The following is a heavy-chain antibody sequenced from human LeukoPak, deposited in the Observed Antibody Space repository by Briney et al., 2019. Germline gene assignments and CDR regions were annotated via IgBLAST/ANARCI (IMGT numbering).Heavy chain of an antibody. Sequence: PGGSLRLSCAASGFTFSTYSMKWVRHAPGKGLEWVSYISSSSGTIYYADSVKGRFTISRDNAKNSLYLQMNGLRDEDTAVYYCARDQSDYYGSGSYSEGSYWGQGTLVTVSS. D-gene: IGHD3-10*01. CDR1: GFTFSTYS. J-gene: IGHJ4*02. V-gene: IGHV3-48*02. CDR3: ARDQSDYYGSGSYSEGSY. CDR2: ISSSSGTI.